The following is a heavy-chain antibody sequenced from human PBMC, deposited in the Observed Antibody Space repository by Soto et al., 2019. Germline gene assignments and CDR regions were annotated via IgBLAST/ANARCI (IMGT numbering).Heavy chain of an antibody. V-gene: IGHV3-23*01. CDR2: ISGSGGST. D-gene: IGHD5-12*01. CDR3: AKEVDGYNKAMTD. CDR1: GFTFSSYA. Sequence: GGSLRLSCAASGFTFSSYAMSWVRQAPGKGLEWVSGISVISGSGGSTYYADSVKGRFTIXXXXXXNTLFLQMNSLRAEDTAAYYCAKEVDGYNKAMTDWGQGTLVTVSS. J-gene: IGHJ4*02.